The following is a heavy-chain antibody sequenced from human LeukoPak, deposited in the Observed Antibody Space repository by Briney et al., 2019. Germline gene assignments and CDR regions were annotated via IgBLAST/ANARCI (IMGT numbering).Heavy chain of an antibody. V-gene: IGHV1-69*04. CDR3: ARELTMVRGVRGAFDI. CDR2: IIPILGIA. Sequence: SVKVSCKASGGTFSSYAISWARQAPGQGLEWMGRIIPILGIANYAQKFQGRVTITVDKSTSTAYMELSSLRSEDTAVYYCARELTMVRGVRGAFDIWGQGTMVTISS. D-gene: IGHD3-10*01. CDR1: GGTFSSYA. J-gene: IGHJ3*02.